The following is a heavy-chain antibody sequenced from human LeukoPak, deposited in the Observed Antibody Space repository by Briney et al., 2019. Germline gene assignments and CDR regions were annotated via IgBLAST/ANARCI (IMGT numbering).Heavy chain of an antibody. D-gene: IGHD1-26*01. J-gene: IGHJ5*02. CDR2: INPNSGGT. Sequence: ASVKVSCKASGYTFTGYYMHWVRQAPGQGLEWMGWINPNSGGTNYAQKFQGRVTMTRNTSISTAYMELSSLRSEDTAVYYCARGPFRATPMGRLIVPYDNWFDPWGQGTLVTVSS. CDR3: ARGPFRATPMGRLIVPYDNWFDP. CDR1: GYTFTGYY. V-gene: IGHV1-2*02.